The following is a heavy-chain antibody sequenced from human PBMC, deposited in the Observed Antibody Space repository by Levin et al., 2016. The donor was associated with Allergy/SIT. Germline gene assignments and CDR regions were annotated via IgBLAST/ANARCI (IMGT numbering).Heavy chain of an antibody. CDR2: MHYSGST. J-gene: IGHJ6*03. CDR3: ARQCYDFWSGYWGRGKKDYYYYYMDV. CDR1: GGSVSSGSYS. V-gene: IGHV4-61*01. Sequence: SETLSLTCTVSGGSVSSGSYSWSWIRQPPGKGLECIGYMHYSGSTNYNPSLKSRVTISVDTSKNQFSLKLSSVTAADTAVYYCARQCYDFWSGYWGRGKKDYYYYYMDVWGKGTTVTVSS. D-gene: IGHD3-3*01.